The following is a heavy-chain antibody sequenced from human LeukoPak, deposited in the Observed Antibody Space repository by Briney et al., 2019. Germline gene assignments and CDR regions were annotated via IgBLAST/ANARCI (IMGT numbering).Heavy chain of an antibody. D-gene: IGHD5-12*01. Sequence: GGSLRLSCAASGFTFSSYSMDWVRQAPGKGLEWVSSISSSSSYIYYAESMKGRFTISRDNAKSSLYLQMNNLRAEDTAVYYCARDPYSGHYGNDYYYYMDVWGKGTTVTISS. CDR1: GFTFSSYS. CDR2: ISSSSSYI. J-gene: IGHJ6*03. CDR3: ARDPYSGHYGNDYYYYMDV. V-gene: IGHV3-21*01.